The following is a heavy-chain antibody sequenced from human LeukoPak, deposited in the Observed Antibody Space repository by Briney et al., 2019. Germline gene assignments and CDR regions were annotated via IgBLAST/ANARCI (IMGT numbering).Heavy chain of an antibody. J-gene: IGHJ4*02. Sequence: GGSLRLSCAASGFIFSTYAMSWVRQAPGRGLEWVSCISGSGDSTNYADSVRGRFTISRDNSKNTLYMQMNSMRAEDTAVYYCAKDRSDSSTWYAGSHWGQGTLVTVSS. D-gene: IGHD6-13*01. CDR3: AKDRSDSSTWYAGSH. V-gene: IGHV3-23*01. CDR1: GFIFSTYA. CDR2: ISGSGDST.